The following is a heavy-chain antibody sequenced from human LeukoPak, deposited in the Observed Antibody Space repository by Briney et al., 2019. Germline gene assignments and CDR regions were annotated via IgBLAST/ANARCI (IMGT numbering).Heavy chain of an antibody. Sequence: PGGSLRLSCAASGFTFSSYSMNWVRQAPGKGLEWVSYISSSSSTIYYADSVKGRFTISRDNAKNSLYLQMNSLRAEDTAVYYCAGAYSSGWYNYWGQGTLVTVSS. D-gene: IGHD6-19*01. CDR3: AGAYSSGWYNY. V-gene: IGHV3-48*01. J-gene: IGHJ4*02. CDR2: ISSSSSTI. CDR1: GFTFSSYS.